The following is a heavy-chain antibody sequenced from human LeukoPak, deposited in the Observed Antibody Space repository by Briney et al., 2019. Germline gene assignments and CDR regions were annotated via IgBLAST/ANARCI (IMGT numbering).Heavy chain of an antibody. CDR1: GFTFSSYE. CDR3: ARDVEEQWLAYYYYYYMDV. J-gene: IGHJ6*03. V-gene: IGHV3-48*03. Sequence: GGSLRLSCAASGFTFSSYEMNWVRQAPGKGLEWVSYINTSGNTRYYADSVKGRFTISRDNAKNSLYLQMNSLRAEDTAVYYCARDVEEQWLAYYYYYYMDVWGKGTTVTISS. D-gene: IGHD6-19*01. CDR2: INTSGNTR.